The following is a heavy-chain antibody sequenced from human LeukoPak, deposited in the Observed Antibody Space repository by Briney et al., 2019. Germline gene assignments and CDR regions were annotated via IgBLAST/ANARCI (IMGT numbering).Heavy chain of an antibody. D-gene: IGHD7-27*01. CDR3: ARDRRGLGMSFDY. CDR1: GYTFTSYG. Sequence: ASVKVSCMASGYTFTSYGISWVRQAPGQGVAWMGWISAYNGNTNYAQELQGRVTMTTDASTSTAYMELRSLRSDDTAVYYCARDRRGLGMSFDYWGQGTLVTVSS. V-gene: IGHV1-18*01. CDR2: ISAYNGNT. J-gene: IGHJ4*02.